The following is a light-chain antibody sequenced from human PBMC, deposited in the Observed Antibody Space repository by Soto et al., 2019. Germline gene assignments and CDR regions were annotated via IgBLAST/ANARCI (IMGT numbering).Light chain of an antibody. CDR2: DAS. V-gene: IGKV1-8*01. CDR1: QDIGTY. J-gene: IGKJ1*01. Sequence: AIRMTQSPSSFSASTGDRVSITCRATQDIGTYLAWYQQIPGKAPKLLIYDASTLQTGVPSRFSGSGSGTEFTLTISYLQSEDFGTYYCQQFYNYPRTFGQGTKVEIK. CDR3: QQFYNYPRT.